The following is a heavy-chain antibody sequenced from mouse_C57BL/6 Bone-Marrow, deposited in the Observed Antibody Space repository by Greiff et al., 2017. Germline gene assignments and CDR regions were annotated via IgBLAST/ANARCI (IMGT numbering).Heavy chain of an antibody. V-gene: IGHV1-76*01. J-gene: IGHJ2*01. D-gene: IGHD1-1*01. Sequence: QVQLQQSGAELVRPGASVKLSCKASGYTFTDYYINWVKQRPGQGLEWIARIYPGSGNTYYNEKFKGKATLTAEKSSSTAYMQLSSLTSEDSAVYFCARLRYYGSSSYFDYWGQGTTLTVSS. CDR2: IYPGSGNT. CDR1: GYTFTDYY. CDR3: ARLRYYGSSSYFDY.